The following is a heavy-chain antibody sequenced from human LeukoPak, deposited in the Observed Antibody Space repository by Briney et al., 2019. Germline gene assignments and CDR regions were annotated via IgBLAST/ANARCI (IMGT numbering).Heavy chain of an antibody. J-gene: IGHJ4*02. CDR2: ISGSGGGT. CDR1: GFTFSSIA. Sequence: TGGSLRLSCAASGFTFSSIAMSWVRRAPDKGLEWVSTISGSGGGTYYAASVKGRFTISRDDSKNTLYLQMNSLRADDTAVYYCAKDLGRYRNNFFDYWGQGNLVTVSS. V-gene: IGHV3-23*01. CDR3: AKDLGRYRNNFFDY. D-gene: IGHD1-26*01.